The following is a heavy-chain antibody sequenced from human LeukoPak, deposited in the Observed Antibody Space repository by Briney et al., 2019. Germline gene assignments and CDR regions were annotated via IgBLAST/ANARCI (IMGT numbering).Heavy chain of an antibody. D-gene: IGHD3-16*01. CDR1: GGSFSGYY. J-gene: IGHJ4*02. CDR2: INHSGST. Sequence: SETLSLTCAVYGGSFSGYYWSWIRQPPGKGLEWIGEINHSGSTNYTPSLKSRVTISVDTSKNQFPLKLSSVTAADTAVYYCARRSYWGYFDYWGQRTLVTVSS. CDR3: ARRSYWGYFDY. V-gene: IGHV4-34*01.